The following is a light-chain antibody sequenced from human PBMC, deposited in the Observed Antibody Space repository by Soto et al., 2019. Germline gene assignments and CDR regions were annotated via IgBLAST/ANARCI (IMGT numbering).Light chain of an antibody. CDR3: QQYNNWPRT. Sequence: ENVLTQSPATLSLSPGERATLSCRASQSVSSSLAWYQQKPGQAPRLLIYGASTRATGIPARFSGSGSGTEFTLTISSLQSEDFAVYYCQQYNNWPRTFGQGTKVDI. CDR2: GAS. J-gene: IGKJ1*01. CDR1: QSVSSS. V-gene: IGKV3-15*01.